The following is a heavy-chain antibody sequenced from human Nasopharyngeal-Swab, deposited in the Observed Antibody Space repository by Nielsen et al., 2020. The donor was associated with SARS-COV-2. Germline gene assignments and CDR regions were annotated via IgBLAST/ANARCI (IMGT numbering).Heavy chain of an antibody. J-gene: IGHJ4*02. CDR2: IFYTGYT. D-gene: IGHD2-15*01. V-gene: IGHV4-30-4*02. CDR1: GDSINSGNHY. Sequence: SETLSLTCTVSGDSINSGNHYWSWIRQPPGKGLEWLGYIFYTGYTYLNPSLKSRLTISADTSKNQFSLNLSSVTAADTAVYFCARGAVYCSGGVCRTNFDYWGQGILVTVSS. CDR3: ARGAVYCSGGVCRTNFDY.